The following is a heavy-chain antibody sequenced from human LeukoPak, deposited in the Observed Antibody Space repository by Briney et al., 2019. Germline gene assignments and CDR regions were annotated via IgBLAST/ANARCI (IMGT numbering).Heavy chain of an antibody. J-gene: IGHJ3*02. CDR2: ISGGGGTT. CDR1: GFTFSSYA. CDR3: ARDPNGDYIGAFEI. Sequence: GGSLRLSCAASGFTFSSYAMMWLRQAPGKELEWVSAISGGGGTTLYADSVKGRFTISRDNSKNTLYLQMSSLRAEDTAVYYCARDPNGDYIGAFEIWGQGTMVTVSS. V-gene: IGHV3-23*01. D-gene: IGHD4-17*01.